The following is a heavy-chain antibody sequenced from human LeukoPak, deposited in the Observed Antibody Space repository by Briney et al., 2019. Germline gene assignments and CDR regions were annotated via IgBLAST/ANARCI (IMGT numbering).Heavy chain of an antibody. J-gene: IGHJ6*03. Sequence: ASVKVSCKASGYTFTSYGISWVRQGPGQGLEWMGWISAYNGNTNDAQKLQGRVTMTTDPSTSTAYMELRSLRSDDTAVYYCARDNYGSGSYFDRYYYYYMDVWGKGTTVTVSS. D-gene: IGHD3-10*01. CDR2: ISAYNGNT. CDR1: GYTFTSYG. CDR3: ARDNYGSGSYFDRYYYYYMDV. V-gene: IGHV1-18*01.